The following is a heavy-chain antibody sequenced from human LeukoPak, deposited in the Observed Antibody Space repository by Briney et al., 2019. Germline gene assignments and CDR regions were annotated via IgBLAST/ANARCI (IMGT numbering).Heavy chain of an antibody. CDR2: IRGNGERT. V-gene: IGHV3-23*01. D-gene: IGHD2-2*02. J-gene: IGHJ2*01. CDR1: GFSFSPYS. CDR3: VRNGCSATNCYIFLGDWYFDL. Sequence: GGSLRLSCAASGFSFSPYSMNWLRQAPGKGLEWVSSIRGNGERTSYADSVKGRFTISRDNSKNTVSLQMTSLEAEDTAVYYCVRNGCSATNCYIFLGDWYFDLWGRGTLVTVSS.